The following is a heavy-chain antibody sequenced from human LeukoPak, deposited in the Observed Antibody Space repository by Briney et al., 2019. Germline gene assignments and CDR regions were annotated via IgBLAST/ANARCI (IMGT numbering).Heavy chain of an antibody. D-gene: IGHD3-22*01. J-gene: IGHJ4*02. V-gene: IGHV3-48*01. CDR1: GFTFSSYA. CDR3: ARCYDSSALMLTY. Sequence: GGSLRLSCAASGFTFSSYAMSWVRQAPGKGLEWVSYISSSSSTIYYADSVKGRFTISRDNAKNSLYLQMNSLRAEDTAVYYCARCYDSSALMLTYWGQGTLVTVSS. CDR2: ISSSSSTI.